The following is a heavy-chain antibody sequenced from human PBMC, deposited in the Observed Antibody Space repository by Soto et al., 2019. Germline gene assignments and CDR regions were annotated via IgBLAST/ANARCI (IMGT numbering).Heavy chain of an antibody. Sequence: SETLSLTCAVSGYSISSGYYWGWIRQPPGKGPEWIGSIYHSGSTYYNPSLKSRVTISVDTSKNQFSLKLSSVTAADTAVYYCARGDGYSSSWYLRDYYYGMDVWGQGTTVTVSS. CDR3: ARGDGYSSSWYLRDYYYGMDV. J-gene: IGHJ6*02. D-gene: IGHD6-13*01. CDR1: GYSISSGYY. V-gene: IGHV4-38-2*01. CDR2: IYHSGST.